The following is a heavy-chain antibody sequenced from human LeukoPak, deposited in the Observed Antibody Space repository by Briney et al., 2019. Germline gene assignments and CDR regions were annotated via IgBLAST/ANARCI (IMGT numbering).Heavy chain of an antibody. J-gene: IGHJ4*02. CDR1: GYIFASYG. CDR2: ISIYNSKT. V-gene: IGHV1-18*01. D-gene: IGHD5-12*01. Sequence: GASVKPSCKASGYIFASYGISWVRQAPGQGLEWMGWISIYNSKTNYAQKFRGRVTMTTDTSTSTAFMELRSLRSDDTAVYYCAKVISVATGKYYFDYWGQGTLVTVSS. CDR3: AKVISVATGKYYFDY.